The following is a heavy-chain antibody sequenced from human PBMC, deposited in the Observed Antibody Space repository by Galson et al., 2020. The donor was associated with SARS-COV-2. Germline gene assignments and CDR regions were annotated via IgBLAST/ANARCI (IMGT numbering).Heavy chain of an antibody. CDR1: GFTFSSYW. Sequence: GGSLRLSCAASGFTFSSYWMSWVRQAPGKGLEWVANIKQDGSEKYYVDSVKGRFTISRDNAKNSLYLQMNSLRAEDTAVYYCARDGGPLAFGDGMDVWGQGTTVTVSS. CDR2: IKQDGSEK. CDR3: ARDGGPLAFGDGMDV. V-gene: IGHV3-7*03. D-gene: IGHD3-16*01. J-gene: IGHJ6*02.